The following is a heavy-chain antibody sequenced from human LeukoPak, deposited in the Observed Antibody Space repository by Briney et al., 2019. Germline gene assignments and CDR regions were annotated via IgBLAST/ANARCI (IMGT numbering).Heavy chain of an antibody. V-gene: IGHV3-48*02. Sequence: PRGSLRLSCAASGFTFSNYNMNWVRQAPGKGLEWVSHITSSSTIYYADSVKGRFTISRDNAKNSLYLQMNSLRDEDTAVYYCARRFDSWGQGTLVTVSS. CDR3: ARRFDS. CDR2: ITSSSTI. J-gene: IGHJ4*02. CDR1: GFTFSNYN.